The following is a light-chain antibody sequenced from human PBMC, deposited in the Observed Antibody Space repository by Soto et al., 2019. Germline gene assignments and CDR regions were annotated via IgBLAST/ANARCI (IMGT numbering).Light chain of an antibody. CDR1: QSVSSSY. CDR3: QQDDSSPT. V-gene: IGKV3-20*01. Sequence: EIVLTQSPGTLSLSQGERATLSCRASQSVSSSYLAWYQQKPGRPPRLLLYGPSRRATGVLDRFSGSGSGTYFTLTISRLEPDDFAVYYCQQDDSSPTFGPGTKVEIK. J-gene: IGKJ3*01. CDR2: GPS.